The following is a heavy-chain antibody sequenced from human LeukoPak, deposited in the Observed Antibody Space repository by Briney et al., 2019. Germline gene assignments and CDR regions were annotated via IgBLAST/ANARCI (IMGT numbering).Heavy chain of an antibody. V-gene: IGHV5-51*01. Sequence: GESLKISCQVSGYIFTNYWISWVRQMPGKGLESMGIIYPADSDTTYSPSFQGQVTISADKSISTVYLQCSSLKASDTAMYYCARQSRDGSKTRGYYFDYWGPGTQVTVSS. J-gene: IGHJ4*02. CDR2: IYPADSDT. CDR3: ARQSRDGSKTRGYYFDY. CDR1: GYIFTNYW. D-gene: IGHD3-10*01.